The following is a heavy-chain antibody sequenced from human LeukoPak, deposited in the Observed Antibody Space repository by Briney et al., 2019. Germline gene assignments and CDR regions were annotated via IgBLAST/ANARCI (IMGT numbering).Heavy chain of an antibody. J-gene: IGHJ6*02. V-gene: IGHV5-51*01. CDR1: GYSFTSYW. D-gene: IGHD2-2*01. CDR2: IYPGDSDT. CDR3: ARRDCSSTSCLGYYYYGMDV. Sequence: GESLKISCKGSGYSFTSYWIGWVRQMPGKGLEWMGIIYPGDSDTRYSPSFRGQVTISADKSISTAYLQWSSLKASDTAMYYCARRDCSSTSCLGYYYYGMDVWGQGTTVTVSS.